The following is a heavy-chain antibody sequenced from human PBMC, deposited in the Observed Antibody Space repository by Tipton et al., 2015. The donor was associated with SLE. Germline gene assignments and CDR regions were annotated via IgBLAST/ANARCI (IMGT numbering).Heavy chain of an antibody. CDR3: AGRIEAFDI. CDR1: GFTFDDYA. CDR2: ISWNSGSI. J-gene: IGHJ3*02. D-gene: IGHD3-16*02. Sequence: SLRLSCAASGFTFDDYAMHWVRQAPGKGLEWVSGISWNSGSIGYADSVKGRFTISRDNAKNSLYLQMNSLRAEDTALYYCAGRIEAFDIWGQGTMVTVSS. V-gene: IGHV3-9*01.